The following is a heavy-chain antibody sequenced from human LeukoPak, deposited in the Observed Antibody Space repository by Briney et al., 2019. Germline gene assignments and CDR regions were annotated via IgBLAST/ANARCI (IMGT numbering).Heavy chain of an antibody. D-gene: IGHD2-2*01. Sequence: GGSLRLSCAASGFTFSDYYMSWIRQAPGKGLEWVSYISSSGSTIYYADSVKGRFTISRDNAKNSLYLQMNSLRAEDTAVYYCARGVVPAARKYFQHWGQGTLVTVSS. V-gene: IGHV3-11*04. CDR2: ISSSGSTI. CDR1: GFTFSDYY. CDR3: ARGVVPAARKYFQH. J-gene: IGHJ1*01.